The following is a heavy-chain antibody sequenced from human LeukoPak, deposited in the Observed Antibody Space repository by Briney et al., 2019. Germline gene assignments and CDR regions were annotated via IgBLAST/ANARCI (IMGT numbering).Heavy chain of an antibody. CDR3: AKKASSGYYYAFDY. Sequence: GGSLRLSCAASGFTFSSYARSWVRQGPAKGLECVSAISNSGGSTYYPDSVKDRSTNPKDNSMNTLYLEMNSLSGEDTAVYYCAKKASSGYYYAFDYWGQGTLVTVSS. CDR1: GFTFSSYA. J-gene: IGHJ4*02. V-gene: IGHV3-23*01. CDR2: ISNSGGST. D-gene: IGHD3-22*01.